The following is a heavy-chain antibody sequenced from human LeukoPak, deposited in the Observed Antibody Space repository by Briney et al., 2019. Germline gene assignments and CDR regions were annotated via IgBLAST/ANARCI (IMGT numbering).Heavy chain of an antibody. CDR3: ARERKTYYYDSSGYYSSRRVDY. CDR2: MNPNSGNT. V-gene: IGHV1-8*01. J-gene: IGHJ4*02. D-gene: IGHD3-22*01. Sequence: ASVKVSCKASGYTFTSYDINWVRQATGQGLEWMGWMNPNSGNTGYAQKFQGRVTMTRNTSISTAYMELSSLRSENTAVYYCARERKTYYYDSSGYYSSRRVDYWGQGTLVTVSS. CDR1: GYTFTSYD.